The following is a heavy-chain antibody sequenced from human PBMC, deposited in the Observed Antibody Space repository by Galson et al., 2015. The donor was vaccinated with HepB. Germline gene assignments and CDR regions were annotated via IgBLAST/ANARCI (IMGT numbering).Heavy chain of an antibody. CDR1: GFIFDDYG. Sequence: SLRLSCAASGFIFDDYGMSWVRQAPGKGLEWVSGINWSGGSTGYADSVKGRFTISRDNAKHSLYLQMNSLRAEDTALYHCAKERENAAFDIWGQGTMVTVS. CDR2: INWSGGST. D-gene: IGHD1-26*01. CDR3: AKERENAAFDI. J-gene: IGHJ3*02. V-gene: IGHV3-20*01.